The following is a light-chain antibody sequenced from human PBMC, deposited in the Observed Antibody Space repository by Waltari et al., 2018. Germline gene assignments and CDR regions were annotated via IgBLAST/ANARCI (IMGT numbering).Light chain of an antibody. CDR3: QSADASGTYKL. CDR2: KDT. J-gene: IGLJ2*01. V-gene: IGLV3-25*03. Sequence: SSELTQPPSVSVSPGQTARITCSGDALPRQFASWYQQKPGQAPVIVIYKDTGRPSEIPERFPGSSSGTTVTLTISGVQAEDEADYYWQSADASGTYKLFGGGTKLTVL. CDR1: ALPRQF.